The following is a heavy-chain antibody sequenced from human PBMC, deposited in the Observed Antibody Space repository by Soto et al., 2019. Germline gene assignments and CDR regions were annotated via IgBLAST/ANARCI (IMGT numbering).Heavy chain of an antibody. Sequence: QVQLQESGPGLVKPSETLSLTCTVSGGSVSSGNYYWSWIRQPPGKGLEWIGFIYYTGSTSYNPSLKSRVTISMDTSKNQFSLKLTSVTAADMAVYYCASALYCSGGSCSFDPWGQGTLVTVSS. V-gene: IGHV4-61*01. CDR1: GGSVSSGNYY. CDR3: ASALYCSGGSCSFDP. CDR2: IYYTGST. D-gene: IGHD2-15*01. J-gene: IGHJ5*02.